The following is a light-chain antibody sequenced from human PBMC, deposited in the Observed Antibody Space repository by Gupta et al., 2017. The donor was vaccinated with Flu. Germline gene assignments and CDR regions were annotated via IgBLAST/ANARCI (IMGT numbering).Light chain of an antibody. CDR3: ETWGSNNGV. CDR1: SGDSSYV. CDR2: IDRSGSD. V-gene: IGLV4-60*03. Sequence: VKLTGTRSSGDSSYVIGWHQQQPGKAPRYLMKIDRSGSDNKGRGVPDNFSGSSSGANRDLTISNLQSEDEANYYCETWGSNNGVFGGGTKLTVL. J-gene: IGLJ3*02.